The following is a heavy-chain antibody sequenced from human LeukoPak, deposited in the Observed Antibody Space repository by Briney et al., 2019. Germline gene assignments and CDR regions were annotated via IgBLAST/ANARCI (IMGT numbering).Heavy chain of an antibody. CDR2: IYSGGRT. J-gene: IGHJ3*02. CDR1: GFTVSSNY. CDR3: ARSVITMNTDAFDI. D-gene: IGHD3-22*01. V-gene: IGHV3-53*01. Sequence: GGSLRLSCAASGFTVSSNYMTWVRQAPGKGLEWVSVIYSGGRTYSSDSVEGRFTISRDNSKNTPYLQMNSLRAEDTAAYYCARSVITMNTDAFDIWGQGTMVSVSS.